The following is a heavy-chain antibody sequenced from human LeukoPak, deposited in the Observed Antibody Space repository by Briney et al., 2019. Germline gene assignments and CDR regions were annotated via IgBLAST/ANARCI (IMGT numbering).Heavy chain of an antibody. D-gene: IGHD3-22*01. CDR3: ASSPVVVTPYWFDP. V-gene: IGHV1-46*01. Sequence: ASVKVSCKTSGYTFTSYDINWVRQATGQGLEWMGIINPSGGTSYAQKLQGRIIMTRDTSTSTVYMELSSLRSEDTAVYYCASSPVVVTPYWFDPWGQGTLVTVSS. J-gene: IGHJ5*02. CDR1: GYTFTSYD. CDR2: INPSGGT.